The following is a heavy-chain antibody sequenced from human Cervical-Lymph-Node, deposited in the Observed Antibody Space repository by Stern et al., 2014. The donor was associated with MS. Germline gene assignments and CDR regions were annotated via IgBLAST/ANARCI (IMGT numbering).Heavy chain of an antibody. CDR3: ARESAASTYAMDV. D-gene: IGHD2-2*01. CDR2: INDTRNTI. V-gene: IGHV3-48*01. J-gene: IGHJ6*02. Sequence: EVQLVESGGGLLQPGGSLRLSCAASGFTFSSYSMNWVRQPPGKGLEWVSYINDTRNTIYYADSVRGRFTISRDNAKNSLFLQMDSLRAEDTAVYYCARESAASTYAMDVWGQGTKVTVSS. CDR1: GFTFSSYS.